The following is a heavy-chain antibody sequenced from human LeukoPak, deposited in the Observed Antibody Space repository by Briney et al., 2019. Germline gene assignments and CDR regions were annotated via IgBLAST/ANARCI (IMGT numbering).Heavy chain of an antibody. Sequence: PSETLSLTCAVYGGSFSGYYWSWIRQPPGKGLEWIGEINHSGSTNYNPSLKSRVTISVDASKNQFSLKLSSVTAADTAVYYCARTQGYYGSGSYYPIGRPFQHWGQGTLVTVSS. CDR3: ARTQGYYGSGSYYPIGRPFQH. D-gene: IGHD3-10*01. V-gene: IGHV4-34*01. CDR1: GGSFSGYY. J-gene: IGHJ1*01. CDR2: INHSGST.